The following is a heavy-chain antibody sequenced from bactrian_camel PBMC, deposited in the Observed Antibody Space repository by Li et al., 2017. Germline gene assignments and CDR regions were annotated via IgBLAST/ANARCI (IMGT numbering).Heavy chain of an antibody. CDR1: AKIFSYSITR. CDR3: AAMSIPSLWC. V-gene: IGHV3S53*01. J-gene: IGHJ4*01. D-gene: IGHD7*01. CDR2: IASDGST. Sequence: HVQLVESGGGSVQAGGTLRLSCTASAKIFSYSITRMGWFRQAPGNECELVSTIASDGSTYYADSVKGRFTISQENAENTLYLQMNSLKPEDTAVYYCAAMSIPSLWCGGQGTQVTVS.